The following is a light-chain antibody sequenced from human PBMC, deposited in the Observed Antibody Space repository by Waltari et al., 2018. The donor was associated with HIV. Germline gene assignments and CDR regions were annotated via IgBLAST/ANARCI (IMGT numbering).Light chain of an antibody. CDR1: QYLSHY. Sequence: DIQMTQSPSSLSASVGDRVTITCRASQYLSHYLAWYQQRPGRVPKLLIYAAGTLQSGVPSRFSGSGSGTDFTLTISSLQPEDVATYYCQRYNSAPRTFGQGTKVEV. J-gene: IGKJ1*01. CDR3: QRYNSAPRT. V-gene: IGKV1-27*01. CDR2: AAG.